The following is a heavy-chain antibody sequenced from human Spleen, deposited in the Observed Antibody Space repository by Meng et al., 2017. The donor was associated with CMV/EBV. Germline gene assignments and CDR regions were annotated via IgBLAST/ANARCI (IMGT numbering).Heavy chain of an antibody. CDR1: GFTFSTYN. D-gene: IGHD2-8*01. V-gene: IGHV3-30*02. CDR2: IHYDGAKS. Sequence: GESLKISCAASGFTFSTYNMNWVRQAPGKGLEWVASIHYDGAKSYSADSVKGRFTISRDNSKNTLYLEMHSLRVEDTAVYYCAIVLPRGIWGQGTMVTVSS. CDR3: AIVLPRGI. J-gene: IGHJ3*02.